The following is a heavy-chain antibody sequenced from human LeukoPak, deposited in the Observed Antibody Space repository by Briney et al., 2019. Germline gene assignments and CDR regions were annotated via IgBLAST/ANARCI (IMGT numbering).Heavy chain of an antibody. V-gene: IGHV4-39*02. D-gene: IGHD5-18*01. J-gene: IGHJ4*02. Sequence: PSETLSLTCTVSGGSISSSSYYWGWIRQPPGKGLEWIGSIYYSGSTYYNPSLKSRVTISVDTSKNQFSLKLSSVTAADTAVYYCARDQRIGGYSYGLTGNFDYWGQGTLVTVSS. CDR3: ARDQRIGGYSYGLTGNFDY. CDR1: GGSISSSSYY. CDR2: IYYSGST.